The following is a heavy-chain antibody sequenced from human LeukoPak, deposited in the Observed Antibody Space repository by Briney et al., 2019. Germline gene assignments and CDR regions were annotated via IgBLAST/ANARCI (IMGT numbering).Heavy chain of an antibody. D-gene: IGHD3-10*01. Sequence: SETLSLTCTVSGGSISSSSYYWGWIRQPPGKGLEWIGSIYYSGSTYYNPSLKSRVTISVDTSKNQFSLKLSSVTAADTAVYYCARDSVMVRGVIITSNWFDPWGQGTLVTVSS. CDR2: IYYSGST. CDR1: GGSISSSSYY. J-gene: IGHJ5*02. V-gene: IGHV4-39*07. CDR3: ARDSVMVRGVIITSNWFDP.